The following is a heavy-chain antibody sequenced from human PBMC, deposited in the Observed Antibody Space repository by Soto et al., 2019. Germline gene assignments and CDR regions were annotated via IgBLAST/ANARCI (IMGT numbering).Heavy chain of an antibody. V-gene: IGHV3-33*01. Sequence: GSLRLSCAASGFTFSSYGMHWVRQAPGKGLEWVAVIWYDGSNKYYADSVKGRFTISRDNSKNTLYLQMNSLRAEDTAVYYCARDLDSSGWPYYFDYWGQGTLVTVSS. J-gene: IGHJ4*02. CDR1: GFTFSSYG. CDR2: IWYDGSNK. CDR3: ARDLDSSGWPYYFDY. D-gene: IGHD6-19*01.